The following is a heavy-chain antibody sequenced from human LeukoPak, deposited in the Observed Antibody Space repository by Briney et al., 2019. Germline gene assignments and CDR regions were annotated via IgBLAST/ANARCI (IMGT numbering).Heavy chain of an antibody. V-gene: IGHV4-39*01. CDR2: IYYSGNT. Sequence: SETLSLTCTVSGGSIGSSFYYWGWIRQPPGKGLEWIGSIYYSGNTYYNPSLKSRVTISVDTSKNQFSLKLSSVTAADTAVYFSASHLSFQHWGQGTLVTVSS. J-gene: IGHJ1*01. CDR1: GGSIGSSFYY. D-gene: IGHD3-16*02. CDR3: ASHLSFQH.